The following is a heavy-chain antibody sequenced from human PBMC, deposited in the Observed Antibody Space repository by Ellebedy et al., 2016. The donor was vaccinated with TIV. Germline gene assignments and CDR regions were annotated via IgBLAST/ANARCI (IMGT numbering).Heavy chain of an antibody. V-gene: IGHV5-10-1*01. CDR3: ARHGVIDY. CDR1: GYSFTNYW. CDR2: IDPSDSYT. Sequence: KVSCKGSGYSFTNYWITWVRQMPGKGLEWMGKIDPSDSYTNYNPSFQGHVTISADKSISTAYLQWSRLKASDTAMYYCARHGVIDYWGQGTLVTVSS. D-gene: IGHD2-8*01. J-gene: IGHJ4*02.